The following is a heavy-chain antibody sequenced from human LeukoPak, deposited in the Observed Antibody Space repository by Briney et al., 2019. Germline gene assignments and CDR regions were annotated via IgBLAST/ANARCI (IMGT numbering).Heavy chain of an antibody. Sequence: SETLSLTCTVSGGSISSSSYYWGWIRQPPGKGLEWIGSIHYSGSTYYNPSLKSRVTISVDTSKNQFSLRLSSVTAADTAVYYCAREEWDFYFDYWGQGTLVTVSS. J-gene: IGHJ4*02. CDR3: AREEWDFYFDY. V-gene: IGHV4-39*07. CDR1: GGSISSSSYY. CDR2: IHYSGST. D-gene: IGHD1-26*01.